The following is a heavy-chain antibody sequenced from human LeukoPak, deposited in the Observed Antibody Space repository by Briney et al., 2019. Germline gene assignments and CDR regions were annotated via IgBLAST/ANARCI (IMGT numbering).Heavy chain of an antibody. Sequence: PSETLSLTCTVAGGSISSYYWSWIRQPAGKGLEWIGRIYTSGSTNYNPSLKSRVTMSVDTSKNQFSLKLSSVTAADTAVYYCAREGPIYYYYGMDVWGQGTTVTVSS. CDR3: AREGPIYYYYGMDV. V-gene: IGHV4-4*07. CDR2: IYTSGST. J-gene: IGHJ6*02. CDR1: GGSISSYY.